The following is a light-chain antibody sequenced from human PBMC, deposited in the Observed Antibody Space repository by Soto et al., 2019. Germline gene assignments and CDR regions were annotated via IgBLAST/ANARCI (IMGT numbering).Light chain of an antibody. J-gene: IGKJ1*01. CDR3: QQYGSSRWT. CDR2: GAS. CDR1: QSVSSIY. V-gene: IGKV3-20*01. Sequence: EIVLTQSPGTLSLSPGERATLSCRASQSVSSIYLAWYQQKPGQAPRLLIYGASSRATGIPDRFSGSGSGTDFTLTISRLEPEDFAVYYRQQYGSSRWTLGQGTKVDIK.